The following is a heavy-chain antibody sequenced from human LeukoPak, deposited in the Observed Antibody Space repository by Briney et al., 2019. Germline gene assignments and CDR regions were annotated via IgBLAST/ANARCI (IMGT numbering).Heavy chain of an antibody. CDR1: GGSISSYY. CDR2: IYYSGST. V-gene: IGHV4-59*08. D-gene: IGHD2-2*02. Sequence: SETLSLTCTVSGGSISSYYWYWIRQPPEKGLELIGYIYYSGSTNYNPSLKSRVTISVDTSKNQFSLKLSSVTAADTAMYYCARRCVTTRCYKDTFDIWGQGTVVTVSS. J-gene: IGHJ3*02. CDR3: ARRCVTTRCYKDTFDI.